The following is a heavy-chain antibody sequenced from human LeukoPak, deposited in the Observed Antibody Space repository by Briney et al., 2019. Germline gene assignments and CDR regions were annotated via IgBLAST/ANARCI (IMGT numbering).Heavy chain of an antibody. J-gene: IGHJ4*02. D-gene: IGHD3-9*01. CDR2: IWYDGSNK. Sequence: GRSLRLSCAASGFTFSSYGMHWVRQAPGKGLEWVAVIWYDGSNKYYADSVKGRFTISRDNSKNTLYLQMNSLRAEDTAVYYCARDSRLRYFDWLPLDYWGQGTLVTVSS. V-gene: IGHV3-33*01. CDR1: GFTFSSYG. CDR3: ARDSRLRYFDWLPLDY.